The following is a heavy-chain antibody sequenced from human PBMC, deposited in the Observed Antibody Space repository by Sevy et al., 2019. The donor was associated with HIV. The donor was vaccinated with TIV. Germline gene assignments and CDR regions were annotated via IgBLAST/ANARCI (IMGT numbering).Heavy chain of an antibody. CDR2: CSGGGGGT. CDR3: AKHYIHDIADGWYFDL. CDR1: GFTFNNYA. Sequence: GGSLRLSCAASGFTFNNYAMSWVRQAPGKGLEGKGLEWVSTCSGGGGGTYFADSVRGRFTISRDNSKNTLYLQVNSLRVEDTAEYYCAKHYIHDIADGWYFDLWGRGTLVTVSS. J-gene: IGHJ2*01. V-gene: IGHV3-23*01. D-gene: IGHD6-13*01.